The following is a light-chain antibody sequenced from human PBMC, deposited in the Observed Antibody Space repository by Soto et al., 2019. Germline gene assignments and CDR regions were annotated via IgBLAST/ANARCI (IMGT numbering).Light chain of an antibody. Sequence: DIVMTQSPLSLPVTPGEPASISCRSSQSLLHSNGYNYLNWFVQKPGQSPQLLIYLGSNRDSGVPARFSGSGSGTDFALKISRVEAEDVGVYYCMQGTHWPITFGQGTRLEIK. CDR3: MQGTHWPIT. J-gene: IGKJ5*01. V-gene: IGKV2-28*01. CDR1: QSLLHSNGYNY. CDR2: LGS.